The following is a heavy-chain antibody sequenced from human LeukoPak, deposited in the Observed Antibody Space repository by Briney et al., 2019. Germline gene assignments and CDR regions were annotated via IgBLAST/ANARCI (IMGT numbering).Heavy chain of an antibody. CDR1: GGTFSSYA. Sequence: SVKVSCKASGGTFSSYAISWVRQAPGQGLEWMGRIIPILGIANYAQKFQGRVTITADKSTSTAYMELSSLRSEDTAVYHCASLIQGIAAAGTIFDYWGQGTLVTVSS. CDR2: IIPILGIA. J-gene: IGHJ4*02. D-gene: IGHD6-13*01. CDR3: ASLIQGIAAAGTIFDY. V-gene: IGHV1-69*04.